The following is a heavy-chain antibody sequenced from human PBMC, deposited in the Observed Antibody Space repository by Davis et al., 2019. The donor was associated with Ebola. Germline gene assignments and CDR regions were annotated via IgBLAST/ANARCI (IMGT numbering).Heavy chain of an antibody. D-gene: IGHD3-10*01. CDR1: GYTFTSYG. J-gene: IGHJ4*02. Sequence: SVKVSCKASGYTFTSYGISWVRQAPGQGLEWMGGIISIFGTANYAQKFKGRVTITADKSTSTAYMELSSLRAEDTAVYYCAKSLTVRGAPVFDYWGQGTLVTVSS. CDR3: AKSLTVRGAPVFDY. V-gene: IGHV1-69*06. CDR2: IISIFGTA.